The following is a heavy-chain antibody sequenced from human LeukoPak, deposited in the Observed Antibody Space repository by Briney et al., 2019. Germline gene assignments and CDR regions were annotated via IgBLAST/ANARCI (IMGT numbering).Heavy chain of an antibody. CDR1: GFTFSNYD. V-gene: IGHV3-13*01. CDR3: ARSMTIFGVAKFDAFDI. CDR2: FVTPGDS. D-gene: IGHD3-3*01. J-gene: IGHJ3*02. Sequence: GGSLRLSCTASGFTFSNYDMHWVRQTTGRGLEWVAQFVTPGDSYYSDSVKGRFIISRENAKNSLHLQMNNLSPADTAVYFCARSMTIFGVAKFDAFDIWGQGTLVIVSS.